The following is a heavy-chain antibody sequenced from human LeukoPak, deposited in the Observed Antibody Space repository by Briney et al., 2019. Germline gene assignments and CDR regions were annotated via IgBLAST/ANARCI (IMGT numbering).Heavy chain of an antibody. Sequence: SETLSLTCTVSGGSVSSGSNYWTWIRQPPGKGLEYIGYITYRGTAKYNASLRSRVSISVQTSQNQFFLKLNSVTAADTAVYYCARDHSGYDTYYGLDVWGQGTTVIVSS. CDR3: ARDHSGYDTYYGLDV. CDR2: ITYRGTA. D-gene: IGHD5-12*01. CDR1: GGSVSSGSNY. V-gene: IGHV4-61*01. J-gene: IGHJ6*02.